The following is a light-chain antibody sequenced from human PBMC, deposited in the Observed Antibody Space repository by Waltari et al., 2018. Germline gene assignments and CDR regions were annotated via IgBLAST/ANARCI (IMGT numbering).Light chain of an antibody. V-gene: IGLV2-14*03. CDR2: DVN. CDR1: SSDVGGYAY. Sequence: QSALTQPASVSGSPGQSITISCTGTSSDVGGYAYVSWYQQHPGKAPKLMIYDVNNRPSGVSSRFSGSKSGNTASLTISGLQAEDEADYYCNSYTTSSTRVFGGGTKLTVL. CDR3: NSYTTSSTRV. J-gene: IGLJ3*02.